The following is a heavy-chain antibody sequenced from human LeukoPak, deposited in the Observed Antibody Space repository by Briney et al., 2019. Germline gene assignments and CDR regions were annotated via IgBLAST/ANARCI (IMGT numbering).Heavy chain of an antibody. CDR2: INPSSGGT. D-gene: IGHD6-13*01. Sequence: ASVKVPCKASGGTFSSYAISWVRQAPGQGLEWMGWINPSSGGTNYAQKFQGWVTMTRDTSISTAYMELSRLRSDDTAVYYCARGGAAERGSYYYYGMDVWGQGTTVTVSS. V-gene: IGHV1-2*04. J-gene: IGHJ6*02. CDR3: ARGGAAERGSYYYYGMDV. CDR1: GGTFSSYA.